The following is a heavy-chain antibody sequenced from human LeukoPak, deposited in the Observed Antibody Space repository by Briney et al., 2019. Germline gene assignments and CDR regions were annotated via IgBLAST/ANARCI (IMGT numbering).Heavy chain of an antibody. CDR2: INTSSGST. CDR1: GYTFTSNH. D-gene: IGHD1/OR15-1a*01. J-gene: IGHJ3*02. Sequence: ASVKVSCKASGYTFTSNHMHWVRQAPGQGLEWLGIINTSSGSTTYAQIFQGGVTMTRDTSTSTVYMELSSLRSEDTAIYYCARRTWNAFDIWGQGTMVIVSS. CDR3: ARRTWNAFDI. V-gene: IGHV1-46*01.